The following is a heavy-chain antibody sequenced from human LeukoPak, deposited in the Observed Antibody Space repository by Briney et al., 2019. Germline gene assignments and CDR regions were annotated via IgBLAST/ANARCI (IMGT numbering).Heavy chain of an antibody. V-gene: IGHV4-59*01. CDR3: ARVEYSGSSQVDAFDI. CDR2: IYYSGST. Sequence: SETLSLTCTVSGGSISSYYWSWIRQPPGKGLEWIGYIYYSGSTNYNPSLKSRVTISVDTSKNQFSLKLSSVTAADTAVYYCARVEYSGSSQVDAFDIWGQGTMVTVSS. D-gene: IGHD1-26*01. CDR1: GGSISSYY. J-gene: IGHJ3*02.